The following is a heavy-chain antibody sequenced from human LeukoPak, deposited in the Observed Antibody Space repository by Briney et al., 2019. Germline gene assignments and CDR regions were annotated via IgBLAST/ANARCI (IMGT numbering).Heavy chain of an antibody. CDR1: GYTFTSYD. CDR2: VNPNSGNT. V-gene: IGHV1-8*01. J-gene: IGHJ6*02. Sequence: ASVKVSCKASGYTFTSYDINWVRQATGQGLEWMGWVNPNSGNTGYAQKLQGRVTMTRNTSISTAYMELSSLRSEDTAVYYCAREIAARGRGGLDYYGMDVWGQGTTVTVSS. CDR3: AREIAARGRGGLDYYGMDV. D-gene: IGHD6-6*01.